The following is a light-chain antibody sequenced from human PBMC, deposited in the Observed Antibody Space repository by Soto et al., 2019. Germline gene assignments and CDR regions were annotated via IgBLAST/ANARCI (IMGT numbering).Light chain of an antibody. J-gene: IGKJ5*01. V-gene: IGKV3-15*01. CDR2: GAS. Sequence: EIVLTQSPGILSVSPGERATLSCRASQSVSSKLAWYQQKPGQAPRLLIYGASTRATGIPARFSGSGSGTEFTLTISSLQSEDFAVYYCQQYNNWPPITFGQGTRLEIK. CDR3: QQYNNWPPIT. CDR1: QSVSSK.